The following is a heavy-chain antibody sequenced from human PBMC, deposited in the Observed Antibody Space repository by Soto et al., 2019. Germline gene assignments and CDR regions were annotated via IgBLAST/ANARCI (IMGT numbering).Heavy chain of an antibody. CDR3: TRGPPRVQWFDP. Sequence: SETLSLTCTVSGGAVSSGTYYSICIRQPPGKGLEWIGHIYFTGSTNYNPSLKSRVTMSLDTSRNQFSLKLSSVTAADTAVYYCTRGPPRVQWFDPWGLGTLVTVSS. V-gene: IGHV4-61*01. CDR2: IYFTGST. CDR1: GGAVSSGTYY. J-gene: IGHJ5*02.